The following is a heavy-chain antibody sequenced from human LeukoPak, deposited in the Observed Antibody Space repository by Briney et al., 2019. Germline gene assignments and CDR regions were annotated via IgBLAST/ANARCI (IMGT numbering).Heavy chain of an antibody. Sequence: GGSLRLSCAASGFTFISYAMSWVRQAPGKGLEWVSAISGSGGSTYYADSVKGRFTISRDNSKNTLYLQMNSLRAEDTAVYYCAKGSTVTTRGSWFDPWGQGTLVTVSS. J-gene: IGHJ5*02. CDR1: GFTFISYA. D-gene: IGHD4-11*01. V-gene: IGHV3-23*01. CDR2: ISGSGGST. CDR3: AKGSTVTTRGSWFDP.